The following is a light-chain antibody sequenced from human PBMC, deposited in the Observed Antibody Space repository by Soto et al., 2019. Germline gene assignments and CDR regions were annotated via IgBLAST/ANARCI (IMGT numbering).Light chain of an antibody. CDR2: DTS. CDR1: QSVSSSY. V-gene: IGKV3-20*01. CDR3: HYYGRSPRP. Sequence: EIVLTQSPGTLSLSPGERATLSCRASQSVSSSYLAWYQQKPGQAPRLLIYDTSSRATGIPDRFSGSGSRTDFTLTISRLEPEDFAVYYCHYYGRSPRPFGQGTKVEMK. J-gene: IGKJ1*01.